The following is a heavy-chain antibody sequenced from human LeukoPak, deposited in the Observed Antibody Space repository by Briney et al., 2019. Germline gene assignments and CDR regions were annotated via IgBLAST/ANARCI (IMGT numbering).Heavy chain of an antibody. CDR3: ARDSRITIFGVGTRQNWFDP. CDR1: GFTFSSYA. Sequence: GGSLRLSCAASGFTFSSYAMSWVRQAPGKGLEWVSSISSSSSYIYYADSVKGRFTISRDNAKNSLYLQMNSLRAEDTAVYYCARDSRITIFGVGTRQNWFDPWGQGTLVTVSS. CDR2: ISSSSSYI. V-gene: IGHV3-21*01. D-gene: IGHD3-3*01. J-gene: IGHJ5*02.